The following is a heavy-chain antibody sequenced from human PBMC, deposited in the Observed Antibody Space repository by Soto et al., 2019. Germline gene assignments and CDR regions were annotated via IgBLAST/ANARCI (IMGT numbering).Heavy chain of an antibody. CDR3: ARGGHIAVVTDSFDY. Sequence: ASVTVSCTSSGYPFTTYYLHCVRQAPGQGLEWMGMIHPSGGGSTYAQKFLGRVTMTMDSSTSTVFMELTSLRSADTAVYYCARGGHIAVVTDSFDYWGQGTLVTFSS. D-gene: IGHD2-21*02. V-gene: IGHV1-46*03. CDR1: GYPFTTYY. CDR2: IHPSGGGS. J-gene: IGHJ4*02.